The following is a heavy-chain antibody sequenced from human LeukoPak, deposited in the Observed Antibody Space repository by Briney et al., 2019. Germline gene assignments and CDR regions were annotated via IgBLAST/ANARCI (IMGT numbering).Heavy chain of an antibody. D-gene: IGHD3-9*01. CDR3: ARDYTGYFP. Sequence: GGSLRLSCAVSGLTCSNNYMIWVRQAPGKGLEWVSVIYTGGETYYADSVKGRFTISRDNAKNSLYLQMNSLRAEDTAVYYCARDYTGYFPWGQGTLVIVSS. J-gene: IGHJ5*02. CDR2: IYTGGET. CDR1: GLTCSNNY. V-gene: IGHV3-53*01.